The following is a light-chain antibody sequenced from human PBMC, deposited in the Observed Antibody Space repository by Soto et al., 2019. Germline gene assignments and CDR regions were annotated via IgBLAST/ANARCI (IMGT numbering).Light chain of an antibody. V-gene: IGKV3-15*01. J-gene: IGKJ1*01. CDR1: QNIGNN. Sequence: EIVMTQSPATLSVSPGESATLSCRASQNIGNNLAWYQQKSGQAPRLLIYAASTRATGIPARFSGSGSGTEFTLTISSLQSEDFALYSCQQFNSWPGTFGQGTKVEAK. CDR2: AAS. CDR3: QQFNSWPGT.